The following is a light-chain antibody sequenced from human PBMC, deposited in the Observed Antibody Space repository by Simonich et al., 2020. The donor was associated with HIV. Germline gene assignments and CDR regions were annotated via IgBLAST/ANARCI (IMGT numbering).Light chain of an antibody. CDR2: EGN. V-gene: IGLV2-23*01. Sequence: QSALTQPASVSGSPGQSITISCTGTSSDVGGYNLVSWYQQHPGKAPKLMIYEGNKRPSGVSNRFSGSKSGNTASLTIAGLQAEDEADYYCCSYAGSSTSVVFGGGTKLTVL. CDR3: CSYAGSSTSVV. CDR1: SSDVGGYNL. J-gene: IGLJ2*01.